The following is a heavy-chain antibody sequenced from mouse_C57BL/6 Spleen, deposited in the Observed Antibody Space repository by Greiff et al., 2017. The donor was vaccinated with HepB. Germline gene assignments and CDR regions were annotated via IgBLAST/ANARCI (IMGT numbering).Heavy chain of an antibody. J-gene: IGHJ2*01. CDR1: GYTFTDYE. V-gene: IGHV1-15*01. D-gene: IGHD2-1*01. CDR3: TRPYGNYRYYCDY. CDR2: IDPETGGT. Sequence: QVQLQQSGAELVRPGASVTLSCKASGYTFTDYEMHWVKQTPVHGLEWIGAIDPETGGTAYNQKFKGKAILTADKSSSTAYMELRSLTSEDSAVYYCTRPYGNYRYYCDYWGQGTTLTVSS.